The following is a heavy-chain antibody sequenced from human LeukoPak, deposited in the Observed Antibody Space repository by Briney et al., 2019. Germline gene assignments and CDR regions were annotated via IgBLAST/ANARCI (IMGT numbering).Heavy chain of an antibody. D-gene: IGHD3-3*01. V-gene: IGHV3-7*01. CDR3: ATDRGWRTSGYYLYYFEY. CDR2: IKHDGSEK. Sequence: GGSLRLSCAASGFIFTNYFMSWVRQAPGKGLEWVASIKHDGSEKYYVDSVRGRFTISRDNTMNSLYLQMSSLRAEDTAVYYCATDRGWRTSGYYLYYFEYWGQGTLVTHSS. CDR1: GFIFTNYF. J-gene: IGHJ4*02.